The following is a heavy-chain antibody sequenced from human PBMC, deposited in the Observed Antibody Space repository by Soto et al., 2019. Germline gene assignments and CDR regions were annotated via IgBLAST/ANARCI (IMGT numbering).Heavy chain of an antibody. CDR3: AREGSYSAYNFAHGIQLWSFDF. CDR2: IFSSGST. Sequence: SETLSLTCTVSGGSINTFYWSWVRQPAGKGLEWIGRIFSSGSTSFNPSLESRVAMSVDTSKNHFSLNLSSVTAAGMAVYYCAREGSYSAYNFAHGIQLWSFDFWGQGALVTVSS. D-gene: IGHD5-12*01. CDR1: GGSINTFY. J-gene: IGHJ4*02. V-gene: IGHV4-4*07.